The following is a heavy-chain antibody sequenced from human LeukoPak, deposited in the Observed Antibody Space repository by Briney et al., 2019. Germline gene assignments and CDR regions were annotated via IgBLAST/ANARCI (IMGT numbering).Heavy chain of an antibody. CDR1: GGSISSYY. CDR3: ARENDRYGRIDY. CDR2: VSYSGST. Sequence: PSETLSLTCTVSGGSISSYYWSWVRQPPGKGLEWIGYVSYSGSTDYNPSLKSRVIISIDTSKNQFSLRLSSVTAADTAVYYCARENDRYGRIDYWGQGTQVTVSS. J-gene: IGHJ4*02. D-gene: IGHD5-18*01. V-gene: IGHV4-59*01.